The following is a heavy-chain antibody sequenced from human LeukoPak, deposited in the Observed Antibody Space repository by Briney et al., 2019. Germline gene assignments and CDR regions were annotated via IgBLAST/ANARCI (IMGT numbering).Heavy chain of an antibody. J-gene: IGHJ4*02. Sequence: PGGSLRLSCAASGFIVSDNYMTWVRQAPGKGLEWVSLIYSGDSTFYADSVKGRFTISRDNSKNTVYLQMNNLGAEDTAVYYCAKVTSAGSCYQSDYWGQGTLVTVSS. CDR3: AKVTSAGSCYQSDY. CDR1: GFIVSDNY. V-gene: IGHV3-53*01. CDR2: IYSGDST. D-gene: IGHD2-15*01.